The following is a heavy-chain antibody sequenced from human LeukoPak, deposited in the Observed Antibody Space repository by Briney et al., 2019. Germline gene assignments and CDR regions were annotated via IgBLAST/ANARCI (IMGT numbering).Heavy chain of an antibody. V-gene: IGHV1-18*01. Sequence: GASVKVSCKASGYTFTSYGISWVRQAPGQGLEWMGWISAYNGNTNYAQKLQGRVTMTTDTFTSTAYMELRSLRSDDTAVYYCARLIIAGLYYYYMDVRGKGTTVTVSS. CDR1: GYTFTSYG. J-gene: IGHJ6*03. CDR3: ARLIIAGLYYYYMDV. CDR2: ISAYNGNT. D-gene: IGHD6-13*01.